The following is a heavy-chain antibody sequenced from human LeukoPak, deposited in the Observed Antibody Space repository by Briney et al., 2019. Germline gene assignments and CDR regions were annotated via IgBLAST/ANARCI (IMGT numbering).Heavy chain of an antibody. CDR3: ASPAVVGAGAPFDY. D-gene: IGHD1-26*01. CDR1: GFTFSSYS. V-gene: IGHV3-21*01. J-gene: IGHJ4*02. Sequence: PGGSLRLSRAASGFTFSSYSMNWVRQAPGKGLEWVSSISSSSSYIYYADSVKGRFTISRDNAKNSLYLQMNSLRAEDTAVYYCASPAVVGAGAPFDYWGQGTLVTVSS. CDR2: ISSSSSYI.